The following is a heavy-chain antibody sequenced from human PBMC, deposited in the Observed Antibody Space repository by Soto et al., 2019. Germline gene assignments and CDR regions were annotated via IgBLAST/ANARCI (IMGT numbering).Heavy chain of an antibody. V-gene: IGHV3-23*01. CDR2: ISGSGGST. CDR1: GFTFSSYA. CDR3: AKDLYYYDSSGYPDFDY. D-gene: IGHD3-22*01. J-gene: IGHJ4*02. Sequence: PGGSLRLCCAACGFTFSSYAMSWVRQAPGKGLEWVSAISGSGGSTYYADSVKGRFTISRDNSKNTLYLQMNSLRADDTAVYYCAKDLYYYDSSGYPDFDYWGQGTLVTVSS.